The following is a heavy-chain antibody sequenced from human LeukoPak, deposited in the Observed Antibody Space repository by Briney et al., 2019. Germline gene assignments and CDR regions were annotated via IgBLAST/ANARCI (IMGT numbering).Heavy chain of an antibody. CDR3: ARYSIAVAGTDYYYGMDV. V-gene: IGHV3-53*01. Sequence: GGSLRLSCAASGFTVSSNYMSWVRQAPGKGLEWVSVIYSGGSTYYADSVKGRFTISGDNSKNTLYLQMNSLRAEDTAVYYCARYSIAVAGTDYYYGMDVWGQGTTVTVSS. CDR2: IYSGGST. CDR1: GFTVSSNY. J-gene: IGHJ6*02. D-gene: IGHD6-19*01.